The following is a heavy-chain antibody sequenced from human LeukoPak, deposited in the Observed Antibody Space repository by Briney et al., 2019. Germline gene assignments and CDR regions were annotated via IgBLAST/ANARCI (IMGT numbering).Heavy chain of an antibody. CDR3: ASGYYYGSGGSWNPEDYYMDV. V-gene: IGHV1-2*02. D-gene: IGHD3-10*01. CDR1: GYTFTGYY. J-gene: IGHJ6*03. Sequence: ASVKLSCKASGYTFTGYYMHWVRQPPGQGLEWMGWINPNSGGTNYAQKFQGRVTMTRETSISTGYMELRRLRSDDTAVYYCASGYYYGSGGSWNPEDYYMDVWGKGTTVTVSS. CDR2: INPNSGGT.